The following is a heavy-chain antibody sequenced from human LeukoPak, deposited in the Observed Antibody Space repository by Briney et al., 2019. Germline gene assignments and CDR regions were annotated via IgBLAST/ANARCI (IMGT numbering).Heavy chain of an antibody. V-gene: IGHV3-21*01. CDR3: ARVPRYDYDSSGYFDY. CDR2: ISSSSSYI. D-gene: IGHD3-22*01. J-gene: IGHJ4*02. Sequence: GGSLRLSCAASGFTFSSYSMNWVRQAPGKGLEWVSSISSSSSYIYYADSVKGRFTISRDNAKNSLYLQMNSLRAEDTAVYYCARVPRYDYDSSGYFDYWGQGTLVTVSS. CDR1: GFTFSSYS.